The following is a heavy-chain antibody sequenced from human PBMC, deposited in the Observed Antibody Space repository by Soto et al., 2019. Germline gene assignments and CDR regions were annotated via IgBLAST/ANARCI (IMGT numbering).Heavy chain of an antibody. V-gene: IGHV3-15*01. CDR2: IKSKTDGGTT. CDR3: FFSGYGALRDLHSFPARRSSDL. J-gene: IGHJ2*01. D-gene: IGHD3-9*01. Sequence: PGGSLRLSCAASGFTFSNAWMSWVRQAPGKGLEWVGRIKSKTDGGTTDYAAPVKGRFTISRDDSKNTLYLQMNSLKTEDTAVYYCFFSGYGALRDLHSFPARRSSDL. CDR1: GFTFSNAW.